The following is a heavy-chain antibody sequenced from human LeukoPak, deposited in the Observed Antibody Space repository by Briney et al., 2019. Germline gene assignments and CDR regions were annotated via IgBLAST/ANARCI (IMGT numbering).Heavy chain of an antibody. J-gene: IGHJ3*02. CDR1: GGSISSSNW. CDR3: ARNYYDSSGYYLWNDAFDI. CDR2: IYHSGNT. Sequence: SETLSLTCTVSGGSISSSNWWSWVRQPPGKGLEWIGEIYHSGNTNYNPSLKSRVTISIDKSKNHFSLKLSSATAADTAVYFCARNYYDSSGYYLWNDAFDIWGQGTMVTVSS. D-gene: IGHD3-22*01. V-gene: IGHV4-4*02.